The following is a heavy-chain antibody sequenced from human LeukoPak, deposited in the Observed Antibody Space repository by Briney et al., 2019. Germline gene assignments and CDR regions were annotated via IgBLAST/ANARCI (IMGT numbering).Heavy chain of an antibody. CDR2: INSDGSST. V-gene: IGHV3-74*01. Sequence: GGSLRLSCAASGFTFSSYWMHWVRHAPGKGLVWVSRINSDGSSTSYADSVKGRFTISRDNAKNTLYLQMNSLRAEDTAVYYCARDRDSSGYYNYFDYWGQGTLVTVSS. J-gene: IGHJ4*02. CDR3: ARDRDSSGYYNYFDY. D-gene: IGHD3-22*01. CDR1: GFTFSSYW.